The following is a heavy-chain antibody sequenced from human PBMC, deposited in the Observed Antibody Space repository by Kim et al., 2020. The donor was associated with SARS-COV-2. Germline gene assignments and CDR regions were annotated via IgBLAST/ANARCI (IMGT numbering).Heavy chain of an antibody. CDR1: GGTFSSYT. D-gene: IGHD1-26*01. Sequence: SVKVSCKASGGTFSSYTISWVRQAPGQGLEWMGRIIPILGIANYAQKFQGRVTITADKSTSTAYMELSSLGSEDTAVYYCARLCGGAIGLGSGRVVDYWGQGTLVTVSS. J-gene: IGHJ4*02. CDR2: IIPILGIA. CDR3: ARLCGGAIGLGSGRVVDY. V-gene: IGHV1-69*02.